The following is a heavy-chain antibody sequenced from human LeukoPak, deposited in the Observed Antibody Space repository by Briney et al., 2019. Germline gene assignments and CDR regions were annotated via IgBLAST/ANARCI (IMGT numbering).Heavy chain of an antibody. D-gene: IGHD3-10*01. Sequence: SETLSLTCTVSGGSISSYYWSWIRQPPGKGLEWIGYIYYSGSTNYNPSLKSRVTISVDTSKNQFSLKLSSVTAADTAVYYCARGHNYYYGSGSYYWFDPWGQGTLVTVSS. CDR3: ARGHNYYYGSGSYYWFDP. CDR2: IYYSGST. CDR1: GGSISSYY. J-gene: IGHJ5*02. V-gene: IGHV4-59*12.